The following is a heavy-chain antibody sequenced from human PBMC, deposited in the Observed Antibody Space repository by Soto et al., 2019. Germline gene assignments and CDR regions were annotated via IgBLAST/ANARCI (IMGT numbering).Heavy chain of an antibody. D-gene: IGHD3-16*01. CDR2: MNPNSGNT. Sequence: QVQLVQSGAEVKKPGASVKVSCKASGDTFTSYDINWVRLATGHGLEWMGWMNPNSGNTAYAQKVQCRVTMTRTTSLSTAYMELISLRSKDTAVYYCARLKQDYAVACGQGTLVTVSS. CDR1: GDTFTSYD. V-gene: IGHV1-8*01. J-gene: IGHJ5*02. CDR3: ARLKQDYAVA.